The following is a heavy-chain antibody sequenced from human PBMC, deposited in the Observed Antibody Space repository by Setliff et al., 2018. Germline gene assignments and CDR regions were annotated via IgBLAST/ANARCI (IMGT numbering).Heavy chain of an antibody. CDR3: ARGRPLFDS. CDR1: DGSLSTYY. J-gene: IGHJ4*02. Sequence: SETLSLTCTVSDGSLSTYYWSWIRQPPGKGLEFIGYVYYSGTANYSPSLKSRVTVSLDKSKNQFSLKLTSVTAADTAVYFCARGRPLFDSWGQGTLRSPSPQ. V-gene: IGHV4-59*12. CDR2: VYYSGTA.